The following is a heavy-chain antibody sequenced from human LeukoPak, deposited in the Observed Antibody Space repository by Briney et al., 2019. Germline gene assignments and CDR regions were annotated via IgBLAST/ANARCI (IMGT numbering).Heavy chain of an antibody. CDR2: IIPILRIA. CDR1: GGTFSNYA. CDR3: ARDHSSGYTYGGDY. Sequence: SVKVSCKASGGTFSNYAISWVRQAPGQGLGWMGRIIPILRIANYAQKFQGRVTITADISTSTAYMELSSLRSEDTAVYYCARDHSSGYTYGGDYWGQGTLVTVSS. V-gene: IGHV1-69*04. J-gene: IGHJ4*02. D-gene: IGHD5-18*01.